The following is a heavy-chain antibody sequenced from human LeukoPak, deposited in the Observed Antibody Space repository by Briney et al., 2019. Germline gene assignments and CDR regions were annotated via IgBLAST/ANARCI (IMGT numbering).Heavy chain of an antibody. Sequence: PGGSLRHSCAASGFTVITNDLTWVRQAPGKGLEWVSVLYSDGNTKYADSVQGRFTISRDNSKNTLYLEMNSLSPDDTAVYYCARGVEPLGANTLVHWGQQTLVTVSS. J-gene: IGHJ4*02. CDR3: ARGVEPLGANTLVH. D-gene: IGHD1-14*01. CDR1: GFTVITND. CDR2: LYSDGNT. V-gene: IGHV3-53*01.